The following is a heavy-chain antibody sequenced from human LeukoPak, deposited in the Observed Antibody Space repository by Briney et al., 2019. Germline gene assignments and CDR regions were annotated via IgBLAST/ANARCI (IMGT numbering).Heavy chain of an antibody. CDR3: ARAQRKSAFDI. CDR1: GYSITSGYY. J-gene: IGHJ3*02. Sequence: PSETLSLTCAVSGYSITSGYYWAWIRQPPGKGLEWIGEINHSGSTNYNPSLKSRVTISVDTSKNQFSLKLSSVTAADTAVYYCARAQRKSAFDIWGQGTMVTVSS. V-gene: IGHV4-38-2*01. CDR2: INHSGST.